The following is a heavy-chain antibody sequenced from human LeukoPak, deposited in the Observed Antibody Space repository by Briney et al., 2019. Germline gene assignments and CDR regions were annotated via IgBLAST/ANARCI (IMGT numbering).Heavy chain of an antibody. J-gene: IGHJ3*02. D-gene: IGHD4-23*01. CDR3: ARDRYGGNSEAFDI. CDR2: IYTSGST. V-gene: IGHV4-4*07. CDR1: GGSISSYY. Sequence: SETPSLTCTVSGGSISSYYWSWIRQPAGKGLEWIVLIYTSGSTNYTPSLKSRVTMSVDTSNNQFSLKPSSATAADSAVYYCARDRYGGNSEAFDIWGQGTMVTVSS.